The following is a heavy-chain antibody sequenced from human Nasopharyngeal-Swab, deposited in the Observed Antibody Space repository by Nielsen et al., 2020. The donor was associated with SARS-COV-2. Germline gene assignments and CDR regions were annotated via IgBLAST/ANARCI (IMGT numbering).Heavy chain of an antibody. J-gene: IGHJ4*02. CDR1: GFTFSTYA. V-gene: IGHV3-23*01. D-gene: IGHD3-10*01. Sequence: GSLRPPCVASGFTFSTYAMSWVRKAPGKGLDWVSAISGSGGSAYYADSVKGRFTISRDNSKNTVYLQMNTLRAEDTAVYYCAKDGRYYASGSHPFDYWGQGTLVTVSS. CDR2: ISGSGGSA. CDR3: AKDGRYYASGSHPFDY.